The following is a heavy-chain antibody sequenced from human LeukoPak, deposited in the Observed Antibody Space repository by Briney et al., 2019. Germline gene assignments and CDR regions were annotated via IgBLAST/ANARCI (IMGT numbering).Heavy chain of an antibody. V-gene: IGHV3-21*01. J-gene: IGHJ6*03. D-gene: IGHD6-13*01. Sequence: GGSLRLSCVASGLKFGPYNMNWIRQAPGKGLEWVACITSSSNDLYYAESVKGRFTISRDNAKQSLFLQMDTLRAEDTAIYYCARVNVAAAWNYYYYYMDVWGKGTTVTVSS. CDR1: GLKFGPYN. CDR2: ITSSSNDL. CDR3: ARVNVAAAWNYYYYYMDV.